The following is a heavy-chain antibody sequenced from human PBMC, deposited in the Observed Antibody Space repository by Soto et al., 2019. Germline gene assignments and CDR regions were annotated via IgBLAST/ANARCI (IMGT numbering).Heavy chain of an antibody. Sequence: SGPTLVNPTQTLTLTCTFSGLSLTTTGVGVGWIRQPPGKALEWLALICWDDDKRYSPSLKSRLTITKDTSKNQVVLTMTNMDPVDTATYYCVQSRCGGDCLQSYSSHSYYVLDLWGQGSKVTVSS. CDR1: GLSLTTTGVG. D-gene: IGHD2-21*02. CDR2: ICWDDDK. V-gene: IGHV2-5*02. CDR3: VQSRCGGDCLQSYSSHSYYVLDL. J-gene: IGHJ6*02.